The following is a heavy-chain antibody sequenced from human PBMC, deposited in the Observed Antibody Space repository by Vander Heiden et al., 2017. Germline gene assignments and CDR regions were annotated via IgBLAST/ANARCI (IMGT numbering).Heavy chain of an antibody. CDR2: ISYDGSNK. J-gene: IGHJ4*02. V-gene: IGHV3-30*04. Sequence: QVQLVESGGGVVQPGRSLRLHCAASGFTFSSYAMHWVRQAPGKGLEWVAVISYDGSNKYYADSVKGRFTISRDNSKNTLYLQMNSLRAEDTAVYYCASHDYSNPRGDYWGQGTLVTVSS. CDR3: ASHDYSNPRGDY. CDR1: GFTFSSYA. D-gene: IGHD4-4*01.